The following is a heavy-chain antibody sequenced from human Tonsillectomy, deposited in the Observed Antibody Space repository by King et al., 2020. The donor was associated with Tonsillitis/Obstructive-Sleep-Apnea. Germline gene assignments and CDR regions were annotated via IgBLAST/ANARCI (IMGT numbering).Heavy chain of an antibody. CDR1: GYSFTSHW. J-gene: IGHJ4*02. D-gene: IGHD1-1*01. Sequence: VQLVESGAEVKKPGESLKISCKGSGYSFTSHWIAWVRQMTGKGLEWMGIIYPGDSDTRYSPSFQGQVTISADKSSSTAYLQWSSLKASDTAMYYCSKRAAGTNSGIEHWGQGTLVTVSS. CDR3: SKRAAGTNSGIEH. CDR2: IYPGDSDT. V-gene: IGHV5-51*03.